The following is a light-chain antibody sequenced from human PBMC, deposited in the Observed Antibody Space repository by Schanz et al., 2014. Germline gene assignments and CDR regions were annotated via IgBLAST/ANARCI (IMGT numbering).Light chain of an antibody. CDR1: SSNIGSTT. CDR2: SSN. V-gene: IGLV1-44*01. J-gene: IGLJ1*01. CDR3: QSYDSSLSGYV. Sequence: QSVLTQPPSASGTPGQRVTISCSGSSSNIGSTTVNWYQQLPGTAPKLLIYSSNQRPSGVPDRFSGSKFGTSASLAISGLQSEDEADYYCQSYDSSLSGYVFGTGTKLTVL.